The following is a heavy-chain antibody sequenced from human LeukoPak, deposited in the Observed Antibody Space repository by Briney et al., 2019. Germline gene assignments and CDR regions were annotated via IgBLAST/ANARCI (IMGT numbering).Heavy chain of an antibody. CDR1: GRLFSSYA. D-gene: IGHD5-18*01. J-gene: IGHJ4*02. CDR3: ARVYSYGTFDY. CDR2: IIPIFGTA. Sequence: SVKVSCKASGRLFSSYAISGVRQAPGQGLEWMGGIIPIFGTANYAQKFQGRVTITADESTSTAYMELSSLRSEDTAVYYCARVYSYGTFDYWGQGTLVTVSS. V-gene: IGHV1-69*13.